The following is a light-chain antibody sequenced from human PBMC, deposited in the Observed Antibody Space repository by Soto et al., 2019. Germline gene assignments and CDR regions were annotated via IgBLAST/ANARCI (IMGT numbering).Light chain of an antibody. CDR2: AAS. J-gene: IGKJ4*01. CDR1: QSISSY. Sequence: DIQMTQAPSFVSASVGDRVTITCRASQSISSYLNWYQHKPGRAPDLLIYAASSLQSGVPSRFSGSGSGTDFTLTIISLQPEDFATYFCQQSYNIPLTFGGGTKVDIK. CDR3: QQSYNIPLT. V-gene: IGKV1-39*01.